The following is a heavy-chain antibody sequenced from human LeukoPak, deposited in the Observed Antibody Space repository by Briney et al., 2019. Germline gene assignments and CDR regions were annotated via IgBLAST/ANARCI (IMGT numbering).Heavy chain of an antibody. V-gene: IGHV3-23*01. Sequence: PGGSLRLSCAASGFTFSTYAMSWVRQAPGKGLEWVSAICGSDGSRYYADSVKGRFTISRDNSKNTLYLQMNSLRAEDTAVYYCAKEEGATTQIYYFDYWGQGTLVTVSS. D-gene: IGHD1-26*01. J-gene: IGHJ4*02. CDR1: GFTFSTYA. CDR3: AKEEGATTQIYYFDY. CDR2: ICGSDGSR.